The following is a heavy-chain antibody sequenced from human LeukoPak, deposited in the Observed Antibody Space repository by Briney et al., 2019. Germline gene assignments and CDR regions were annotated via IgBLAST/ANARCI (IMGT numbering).Heavy chain of an antibody. D-gene: IGHD3-10*01. CDR1: GFTSSTYG. Sequence: GGSLRLSCAASGFTSSTYGMHWVRQSPGKGLQWVAFISYDGSNKYYADSVKGRFTISRDNSKNTVYLQMDSLRAEDTAVYYCANGVYYGSGSPRDWGQGSLVTVSS. CDR3: ANGVYYGSGSPRD. CDR2: ISYDGSNK. V-gene: IGHV3-30*18. J-gene: IGHJ4*02.